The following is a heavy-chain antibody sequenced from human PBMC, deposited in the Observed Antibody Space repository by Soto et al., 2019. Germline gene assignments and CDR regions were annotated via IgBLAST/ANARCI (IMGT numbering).Heavy chain of an antibody. V-gene: IGHV3-74*01. CDR3: AREAIAVLNWFDP. CDR2: INSDGSTI. CDR1: GFTFGPFW. D-gene: IGHD6-19*01. J-gene: IGHJ5*02. Sequence: GGSLRLSCAASGFTFGPFWMHWVRQAPGKGLVWLSHINSDGSTIVYAESVKGRFTISRDNAKNSLYLQMNSLRDEDTAVYYCAREAIAVLNWFDPWGQGTLVTVSS.